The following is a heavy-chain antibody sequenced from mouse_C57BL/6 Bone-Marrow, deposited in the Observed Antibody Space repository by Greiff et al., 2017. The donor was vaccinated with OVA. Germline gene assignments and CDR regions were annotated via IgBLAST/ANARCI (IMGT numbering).Heavy chain of an antibody. Sequence: VQLQQPGAELVKPGASVKLSCKASGYTFTSYWMHWVKQRPGQGLEWIGMIHPNSGSTNYNEKFKSKATLTVDKSSSTAYMQLSSLTSEDSAVYYGARSFYYYGSSRGVAYWGQGTLVTVSA. J-gene: IGHJ3*01. V-gene: IGHV1-64*01. CDR1: GYTFTSYW. CDR3: ARSFYYYGSSRGVAY. D-gene: IGHD1-1*01. CDR2: IHPNSGST.